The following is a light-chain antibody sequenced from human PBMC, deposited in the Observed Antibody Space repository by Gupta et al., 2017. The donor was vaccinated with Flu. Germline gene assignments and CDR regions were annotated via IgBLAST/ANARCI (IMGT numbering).Light chain of an antibody. J-gene: IGKJ1*01. V-gene: IGKV3-20*01. CDR1: QSVSSSY. Sequence: DIVFTQSPGTLSLSPGERATLSCRASQSVSSSYLAWYQQKPGQAPRLLIYGASSRATGIPDRFSGSGSGTDFTLTISRREPEDFAVYYCQQYGSSPRTFGQGTKVEIK. CDR3: QQYGSSPRT. CDR2: GAS.